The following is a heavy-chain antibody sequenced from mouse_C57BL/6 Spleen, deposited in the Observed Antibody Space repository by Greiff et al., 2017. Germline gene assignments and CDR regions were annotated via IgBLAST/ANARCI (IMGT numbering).Heavy chain of an antibody. D-gene: IGHD4-1*01. CDR2: INPNCGTT. CDR1: GYSFTDYN. CDR3: ARNWDGDC. Sequence: EVQGVESGPELVKPGASVKISCKASGYSFTDYNMNWVKQSNGKSLEWIGVINPNCGTTSYNQKFKGKATLTVDQSSSTAYMKLNRLTSEESAVYDGARNWDGDCWGQGTTLTVAS. J-gene: IGHJ2*01. V-gene: IGHV1-39*01.